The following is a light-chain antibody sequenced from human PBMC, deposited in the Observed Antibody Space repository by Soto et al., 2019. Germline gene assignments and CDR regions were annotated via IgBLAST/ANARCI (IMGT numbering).Light chain of an antibody. CDR1: QSVLYSSNNKNY. CDR2: WAS. J-gene: IGKJ5*01. V-gene: IGKV4-1*01. Sequence: DIAMTQSPDSLAVSLGERATINCKSSQSVLYSSNNKNYLAWYQQKPGQPPKLLIYWASTRESGVPDRFSGSGSGTDFTLTISSLQAEDVAVYYCQQYYSTPLTFGQGTRLEIK. CDR3: QQYYSTPLT.